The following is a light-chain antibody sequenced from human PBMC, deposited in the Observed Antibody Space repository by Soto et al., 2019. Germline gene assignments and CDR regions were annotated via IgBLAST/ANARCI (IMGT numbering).Light chain of an antibody. J-gene: IGKJ3*01. CDR3: MQALQTGFT. CDR1: QSLLHSNGYNY. Sequence: DIVMTQSPLSLPVTPGEPASISCRSSQSLLHSNGYNYLDWYLQKPGQSPQLLIYLGSNRASGVHARFSDSGSGTDFPLKISRVEAEDVGVYYCMQALQTGFTFGPGTKVDIK. V-gene: IGKV2-28*01. CDR2: LGS.